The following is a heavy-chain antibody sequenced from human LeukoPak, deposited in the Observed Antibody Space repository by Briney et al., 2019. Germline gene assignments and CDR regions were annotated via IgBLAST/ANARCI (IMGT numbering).Heavy chain of an antibody. CDR1: GGSISSYY. V-gene: IGHV4-59*01. CDR2: IYYSGST. Sequence: SETLSLTCTVSGGSISSYYWSWIRQPPGKGLEWIGYIYYSGSTNYNPSLKSRVTISVDTSKNQFSLKLSSVTAADTAVYYCATSTVVMSYFDYWGQGTLVTVSS. J-gene: IGHJ4*02. D-gene: IGHD4-23*01. CDR3: ATSTVVMSYFDY.